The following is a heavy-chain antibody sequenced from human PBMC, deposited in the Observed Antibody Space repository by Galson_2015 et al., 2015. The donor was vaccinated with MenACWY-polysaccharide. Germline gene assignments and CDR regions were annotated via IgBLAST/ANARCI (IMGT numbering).Heavy chain of an antibody. J-gene: IGHJ4*02. CDR1: GDSVSSHSGS. CDR3: VRIHRGSSSDFEY. D-gene: IGHD5-18*01. CDR2: TYYRSKWYS. V-gene: IGHV6-1*01. Sequence: CAISGDSVSSHSGSWHWVRQSPSRGREWLGRTYYRSKWYSYYGASVKGRITINPDTSKNQFSLQLNSVTPEDTAVYYCVRIHRGSSSDFEYWGQGTLVTVSS.